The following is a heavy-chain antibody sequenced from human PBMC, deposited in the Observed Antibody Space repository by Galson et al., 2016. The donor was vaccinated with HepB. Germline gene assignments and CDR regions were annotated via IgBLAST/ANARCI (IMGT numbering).Heavy chain of an antibody. V-gene: IGHV3-49*03. CDR2: IRSKTYGATT. CDR1: GFTFGDYA. D-gene: IGHD3-22*01. Sequence: SLRLSCAASGFTFGDYAMSWFRQAPGMGLEWVGFIRSKTYGATTEYAASVTGRFSIPRDDSNSIAYLPMNSPKTEDTAVYYCSRATKLYYYDSSGYGYWGQGTLVTASS. CDR3: SRATKLYYYDSSGYGY. J-gene: IGHJ4*02.